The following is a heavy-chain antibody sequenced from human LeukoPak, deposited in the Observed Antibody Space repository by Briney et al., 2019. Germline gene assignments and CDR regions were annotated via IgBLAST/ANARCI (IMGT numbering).Heavy chain of an antibody. CDR1: GGTFSSYA. Sequence: SVKVSCKASGGTFSSYAISWVRQAPGQGLEWMGGIIPIFGTANYAQKFQGRVTITADESTSTAYMELSSLRSEDTAVYYCARSLRCSGGSCYSHYYYYGMDVWGQGTTVTVSS. J-gene: IGHJ6*02. D-gene: IGHD2-15*01. CDR2: IIPIFGTA. CDR3: ARSLRCSGGSCYSHYYYYGMDV. V-gene: IGHV1-69*13.